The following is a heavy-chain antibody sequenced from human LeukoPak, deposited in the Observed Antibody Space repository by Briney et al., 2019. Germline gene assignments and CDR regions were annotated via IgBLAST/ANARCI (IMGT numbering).Heavy chain of an antibody. D-gene: IGHD6-13*01. Sequence: PGGSLRLSCAASGFIFSTYWLTWVRHAPGKGLERVANINQDGSEIYYVDSVQGRFTISRDNVKNSLYLQMNSLGAEDTAVYYCARRGTSSSWAHFDYWGQGTLVTVSS. CDR3: ARRGTSSSWAHFDY. CDR2: INQDGSEI. J-gene: IGHJ4*02. CDR1: GFIFSTYW. V-gene: IGHV3-7*05.